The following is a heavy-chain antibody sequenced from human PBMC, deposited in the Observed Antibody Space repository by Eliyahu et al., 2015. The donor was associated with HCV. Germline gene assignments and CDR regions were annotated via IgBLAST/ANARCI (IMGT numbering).Heavy chain of an antibody. CDR1: GGSISSSSYY. D-gene: IGHD6-13*01. CDR2: IYYSGST. V-gene: IGHV4-39*01. Sequence: QLQLQESGPGLVKPSETLSLTCTVSGGSISSSSYYWGWIRQPPGKGLEWIGSIYYSGSTYYNPSLKSRVTISVDTSKNQFSLKLSSVTAADTAVYYCARDSRRRYSSSWYFDYWGQGTLVTVSS. J-gene: IGHJ4*02. CDR3: ARDSRRRYSSSWYFDY.